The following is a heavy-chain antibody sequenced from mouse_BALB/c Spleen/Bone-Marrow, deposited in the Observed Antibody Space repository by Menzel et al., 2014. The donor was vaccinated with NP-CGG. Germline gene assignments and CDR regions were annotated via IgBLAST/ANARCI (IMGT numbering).Heavy chain of an antibody. CDR1: GFTFTDHY. CDR3: ARDYSYYFDY. D-gene: IGHD2-1*01. J-gene: IGHJ2*01. V-gene: IGHV7-3*02. CDR2: IRNKANGYTT. Sequence: EVHLVESGGGLVQPGGFLRLSCATSGFTFTDHYVSWVRQPPGKALEWLGFIRNKANGYTTEYSASVKGRFAISRDNSQSIVYHQMNTLRAEDSATYYCARDYSYYFDYWGQGTTLTVSS.